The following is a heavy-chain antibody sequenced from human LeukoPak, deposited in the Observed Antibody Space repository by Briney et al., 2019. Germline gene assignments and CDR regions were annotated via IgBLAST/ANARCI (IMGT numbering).Heavy chain of an antibody. J-gene: IGHJ6*03. CDR2: IYHSGST. D-gene: IGHD1-1*01. Sequence: SETLSLTCNVSGFSISSGYYWGWVRQPPGKGLEWIGSIYHSGSTYYNPSLMSRVTLSVDTSKNQFSLNLTSVIAADTAVYYCARVRWKANYYYDMDVWGKGTTVTVSS. CDR3: ARVRWKANYYYDMDV. CDR1: GFSISSGYY. V-gene: IGHV4-38-2*02.